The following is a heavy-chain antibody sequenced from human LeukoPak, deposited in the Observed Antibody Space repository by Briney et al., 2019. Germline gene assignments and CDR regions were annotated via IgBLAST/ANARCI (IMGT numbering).Heavy chain of an antibody. CDR2: INPSGGST. CDR1: GYTFTSYY. J-gene: IGHJ3*02. CDR3: ARVRGIAAAGTSAFDI. D-gene: IGHD6-13*01. V-gene: IGHV1-46*01. Sequence: ASVKVSCKASGYTFTSYYMHWVRQAPGQGLEWMGIINPSGGSTSYAQKFQGRVTMTRDMSTSTVYMELSNLRSEDTAVYYCARVRGIAAAGTSAFDIWGQGTMVTVSS.